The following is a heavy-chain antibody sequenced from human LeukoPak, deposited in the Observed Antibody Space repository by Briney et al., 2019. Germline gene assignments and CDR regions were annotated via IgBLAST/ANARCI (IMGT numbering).Heavy chain of an antibody. V-gene: IGHV1-69*13. CDR3: ARVMGLRFLEWLHNFDY. CDR1: GGTFSSYA. Sequence: ASVKVSCKASGGTFSSYAISWVRQAPGQGLEWMGGIIPIFGTANYAQKFQGRVTITADESTSTAYMELSSLRSEDTAVYYCARVMGLRFLEWLHNFDYWGQGTLVTVSS. J-gene: IGHJ4*02. CDR2: IIPIFGTA. D-gene: IGHD3-3*01.